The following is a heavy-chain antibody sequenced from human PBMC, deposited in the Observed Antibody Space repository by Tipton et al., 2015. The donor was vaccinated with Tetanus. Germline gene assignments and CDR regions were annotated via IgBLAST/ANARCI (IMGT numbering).Heavy chain of an antibody. CDR1: GGTFGSYA. CDR3: ARDRAAPVQAYGTYV. V-gene: IGHV1-18*01. J-gene: IGHJ6*02. Sequence: QSGAEVKKPGSSVKVSCEASGGTFGSYAVNWVRQAPGQGLEWVGWISPFTGDTEYAQNLQDRLILTTDTSTATAYVEVRSLTSDDTAVYYCARDRAAPVQAYGTYVWCQGTSVTVSS. CDR2: ISPFTGDT. D-gene: IGHD6-25*01.